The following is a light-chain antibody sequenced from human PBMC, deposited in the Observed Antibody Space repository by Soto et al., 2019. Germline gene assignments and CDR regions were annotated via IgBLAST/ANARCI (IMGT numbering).Light chain of an antibody. V-gene: IGLV3-21*02. CDR2: DDS. CDR1: NIGSKS. J-gene: IGLJ2*01. CDR3: QVWDSSSDHHVV. Sequence: SYELTQPPSVSVAPGQTARITCGETNIGSKSVHWYQQKPGQAPLLVVYDDSDRPSGIPERFSGSNSGNTATLTISRVEAGDDADYYCQVWDSSSDHHVVFGGGTKLTVL.